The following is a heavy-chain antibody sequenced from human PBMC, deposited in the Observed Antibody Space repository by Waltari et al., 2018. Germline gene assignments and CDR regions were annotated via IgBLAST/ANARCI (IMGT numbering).Heavy chain of an antibody. CDR1: GYAFNNYG. J-gene: IGHJ4*02. Sequence: QVQLVQSGAEVKKPGASVEVACKAFGYAFNNYGISWVRQARGQGLEWMAWISTYSGDSNYAHKIQGRVTLTTDTSTSTVYLELRSLRSDDTGVYYCARDRRISLSQSTNYFDYWGQGTLVTVAS. V-gene: IGHV1-18*01. CDR2: ISTYSGDS. CDR3: ARDRRISLSQSTNYFDY.